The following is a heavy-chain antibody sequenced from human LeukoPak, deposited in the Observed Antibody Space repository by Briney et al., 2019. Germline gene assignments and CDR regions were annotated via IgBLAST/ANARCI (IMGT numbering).Heavy chain of an antibody. CDR2: INPIGGST. D-gene: IGHD1-26*01. Sequence: ASVTLSCKASGYTFTTYYMHWVRQAPGQGLEWMGIINPIGGSTSYAQKFQGRVTMTRDTSTSTVYMELSSLRSEDTAVYYCAIDVAGATSYFVYWGQGTLVTVSS. CDR3: AIDVAGATSYFVY. J-gene: IGHJ4*02. CDR1: GYTFTTYY. V-gene: IGHV1-46*01.